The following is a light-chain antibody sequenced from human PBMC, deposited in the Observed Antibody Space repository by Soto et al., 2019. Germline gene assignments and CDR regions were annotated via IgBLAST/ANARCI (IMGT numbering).Light chain of an antibody. J-gene: IGKJ3*01. CDR1: QDIRTF. CDR2: AAS. CDR3: QKYSSVPV. Sequence: DIQMTQSPTSLSASVGDRVTITCRVTQDIRTFVAWYQQKPGKAPKLLIYAASTLQSGVPSRFSGSGSGTDFTLTINSLQPEDVATYSCQKYSSVPVFGPGTKVEIK. V-gene: IGKV1-27*01.